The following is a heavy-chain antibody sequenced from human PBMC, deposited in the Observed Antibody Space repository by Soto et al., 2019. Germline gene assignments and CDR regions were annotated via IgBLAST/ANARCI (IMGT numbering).Heavy chain of an antibody. D-gene: IGHD3-22*01. J-gene: IGHJ4*02. V-gene: IGHV3-48*03. CDR3: ARALYDNSGHYHGAFDH. CDR1: GFTFSSYE. Sequence: EVQLVESGGDLVQPGGSLRLSCAASGFTFSSYEMNWVRQAPGKGLEWVSYLSDSGFTIHYAESVKGRFTISRDNAKNSLYLRMNGLRAEDTAVYYCARALYDNSGHYHGAFDHWGRGTLVTVSS. CDR2: LSDSGFTI.